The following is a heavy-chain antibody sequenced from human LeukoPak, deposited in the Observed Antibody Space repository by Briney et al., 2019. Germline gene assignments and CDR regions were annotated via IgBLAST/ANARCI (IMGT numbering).Heavy chain of an antibody. D-gene: IGHD5-18*01. CDR3: ARSIGYVES. CDR1: GFTFSTSW. V-gene: IGHV3-74*01. CDR2: VSTDGSTT. J-gene: IGHJ5*02. Sequence: GSLRLSCAASGFTFSTSWMHWVRQASGKGLEWVSHVSTDGSTTAYADSVKGRFTTSRENAKNTVYLQMNSLRAEDTAVYYCARSIGYVESWGQGTLVTVSS.